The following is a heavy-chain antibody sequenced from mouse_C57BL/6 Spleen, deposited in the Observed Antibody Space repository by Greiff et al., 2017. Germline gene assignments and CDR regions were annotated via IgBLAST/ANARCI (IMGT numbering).Heavy chain of an antibody. CDR1: GYTFTSYW. D-gene: IGHD1-1*01. J-gene: IGHJ2*03. CDR2: IYPGSGST. CDR3: ARDYYGSRDDFDY. Sequence: QVQLQQPGAELVKPGASVKMSCKASGYTFTSYWLTWVKQRPGQGLEWIGDIYPGSGSTNYNEKFKSKATLTVDTSSSTAYMQLSSLTSEDSAVYYGARDYYGSRDDFDYWGKGTRRTVSS. V-gene: IGHV1-55*01.